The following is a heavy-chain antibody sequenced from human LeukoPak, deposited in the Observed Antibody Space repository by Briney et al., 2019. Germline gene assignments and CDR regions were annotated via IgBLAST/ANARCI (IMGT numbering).Heavy chain of an antibody. V-gene: IGHV3-7*01. Sequence: SGGSLRLSCAASGFTFSSYWMGWVRQAPGKGLEWVANIKQDGSEKYYVDSVKGRFTISRDNAKNSLYLQMNSLRAEDTAVYYCARGVQWLLYYFDYWGQGTLVTVSS. D-gene: IGHD3-22*01. CDR3: ARGVQWLLYYFDY. CDR2: IKQDGSEK. CDR1: GFTFSSYW. J-gene: IGHJ4*02.